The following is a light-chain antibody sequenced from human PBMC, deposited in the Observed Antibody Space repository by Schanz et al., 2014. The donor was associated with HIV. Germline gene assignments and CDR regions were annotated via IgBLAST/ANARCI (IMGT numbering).Light chain of an antibody. CDR2: NNS. Sequence: QSVLTQTPSVSGPPGQRVIISCSGSTSNTGSNVVNWYQHLPGTTPKLLIYNNSQRPSGVPGRFSGSKSGTSASLAISGLQSEDEADYYCAAWDDSLNGVFGGGTKLTVL. CDR3: AAWDDSLNGV. J-gene: IGLJ3*02. CDR1: TSNTGSNV. V-gene: IGLV1-44*01.